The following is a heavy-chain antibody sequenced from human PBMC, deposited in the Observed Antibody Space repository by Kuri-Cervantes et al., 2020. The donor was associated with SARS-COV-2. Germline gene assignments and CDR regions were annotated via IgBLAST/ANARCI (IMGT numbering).Heavy chain of an antibody. CDR2: ISSSSSYI. J-gene: IGHJ4*02. Sequence: GESLKISCAASEFTFSNYAMNWVRQAPGKGLEWLSSISSSSSYIYYADSVKGRFTISRDNAKNSLYLQMSSLRAEDTAVYYCARDSSGYYRLDYRGQGTLVTVSS. D-gene: IGHD3-22*01. V-gene: IGHV3-21*01. CDR3: ARDSSGYYRLDY. CDR1: EFTFSNYA.